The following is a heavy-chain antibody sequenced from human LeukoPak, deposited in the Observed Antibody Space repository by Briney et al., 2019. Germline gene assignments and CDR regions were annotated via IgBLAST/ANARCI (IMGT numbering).Heavy chain of an antibody. CDR1: GFTFSTYA. Sequence: GGSLRLSCAASGFTFSTYAVNWVRQAPGKGLEWVSAISGSGGSTYYADSVKGRFTISRDNSKNTLYLQMNSLRAEDTAVYYCAKLLSLAVADYFDYWGQGTLVTVSS. V-gene: IGHV3-23*01. D-gene: IGHD6-19*01. CDR2: ISGSGGST. J-gene: IGHJ4*02. CDR3: AKLLSLAVADYFDY.